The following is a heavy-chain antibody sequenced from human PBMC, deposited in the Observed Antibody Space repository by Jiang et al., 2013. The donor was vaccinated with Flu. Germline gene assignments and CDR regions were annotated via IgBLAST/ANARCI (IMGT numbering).Heavy chain of an antibody. CDR2: INPSGGST. CDR1: GYTFTSYY. V-gene: IGHV1-46*03. D-gene: IGHD1-14*01. J-gene: IGHJ6*02. Sequence: SVKVSCKASGYTFTSYYMHWVRQAPGQGLEWMGIINPSGGSTSYAQKFQGRVTMTRDTSTSTVYMELSSLRSEDTAVYYCARGLLVSKNRKPSGRFYYYGMDVWGQGTTVTVSS. CDR3: ARGLLVSKNRKPSGRFYYYGMDV.